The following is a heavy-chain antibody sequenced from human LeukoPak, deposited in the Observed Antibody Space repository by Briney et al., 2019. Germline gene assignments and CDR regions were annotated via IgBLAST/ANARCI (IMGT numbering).Heavy chain of an antibody. V-gene: IGHV1-46*01. CDR2: INPSGGST. CDR3: ARAQGRIVEVSFDY. CDR1: GYTFTSYY. J-gene: IGHJ4*02. Sequence: ASVKVSCKASGYTFTSYYMHWVRQAPGQGLEWMGIINPSGGSTSYAQKFQGRVTMTRDTSISTAYMELSRLRSDDTAVYYCARAQGRIVEVSFDYWGQGTLVTVSS. D-gene: IGHD3-22*01.